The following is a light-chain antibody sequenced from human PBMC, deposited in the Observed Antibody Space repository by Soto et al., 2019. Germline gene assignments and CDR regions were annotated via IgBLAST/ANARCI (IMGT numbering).Light chain of an antibody. V-gene: IGKV3-20*01. J-gene: IGKJ1*01. CDR3: QQYVTSSWT. CDR1: QSVSNNY. CDR2: DAS. Sequence: EIVLTQSPGTLSLSPGERSTLSCMSSQSVSNNYLAWYQQKPGQAPRLLIYDASTRATGIPDRFSGSGSGTDFTLTISRLEAEDFAVYYCQQYVTSSWTFGQGTKVDIK.